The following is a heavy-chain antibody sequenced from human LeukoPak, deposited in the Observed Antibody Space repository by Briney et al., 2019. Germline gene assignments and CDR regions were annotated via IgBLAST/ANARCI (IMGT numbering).Heavy chain of an antibody. CDR2: INPNNGDT. Sequence: ASVKVSCTASGYTFIDYFLHWVRQAPGQGLEWMGWINPNNGDTNYAQKFQGRVTMTRDTSINTVYLQLSRLRSDDTAVYHCASIVILAALYSFAVSGPGTMFTVSS. J-gene: IGHJ3*01. V-gene: IGHV1-2*02. D-gene: IGHD2-2*01. CDR1: GYTFIDYF. CDR3: ASIVILAALYSFAV.